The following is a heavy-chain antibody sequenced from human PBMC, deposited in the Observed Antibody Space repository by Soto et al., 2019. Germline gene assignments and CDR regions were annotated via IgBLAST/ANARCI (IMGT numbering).Heavy chain of an antibody. J-gene: IGHJ3*01. CDR2: MSGSGSSE. D-gene: IGHD4-17*01. CDR1: GFPFSDHY. CDR3: AGEFSLFFGDPLSYFLYPPCSALAITV. Sequence: GGSLRLSCTASGFPFSDHYMAWIRQAPGQGLEIVAHMSGSGSSEDYGDSVKGRFSIFRENSKNLLFLQMFFLRAEDTAVYYCAGEFSLFFGDPLSYFLYPPCSALAITVW. V-gene: IGHV3-11*01.